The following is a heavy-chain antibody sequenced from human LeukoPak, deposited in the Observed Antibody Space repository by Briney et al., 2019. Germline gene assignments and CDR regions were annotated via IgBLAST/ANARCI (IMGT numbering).Heavy chain of an antibody. CDR3: AREEKDV. Sequence: ASVSLSCKASGGTFSSYAISWVRQAPGQGLEWMGRIIPILGIANYAQKFQGRVTITADKSTSTAYMELSSLRSEDTAVYYCAREEKDVWGQGTTVTVSS. J-gene: IGHJ6*02. V-gene: IGHV1-69*04. CDR1: GGTFSSYA. CDR2: IIPILGIA.